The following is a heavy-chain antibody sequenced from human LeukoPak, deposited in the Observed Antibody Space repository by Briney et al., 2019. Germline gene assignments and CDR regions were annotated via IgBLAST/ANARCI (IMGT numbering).Heavy chain of an antibody. J-gene: IGHJ4*02. CDR2: IYYSGST. CDR3: ARGSPALAPFDY. D-gene: IGHD2-2*01. CDR1: GGSISSYY. Sequence: SETLSLTCTVSGGSISSYYWSWIRQPPGKGLEWIGYIYYSGSTNYNPSLKSRVTISVDTSKNQFSLKLSSVTAADTAVYYCARGSPALAPFDYWGQGTLITVSS. V-gene: IGHV4-59*01.